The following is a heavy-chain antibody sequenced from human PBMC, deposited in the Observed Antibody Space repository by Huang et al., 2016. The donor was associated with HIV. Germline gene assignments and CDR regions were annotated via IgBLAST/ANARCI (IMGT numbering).Heavy chain of an antibody. D-gene: IGHD2-21*02. Sequence: EVQLVQSGAEMKRPGESLKISCKVSGYSFTRQWIGWVRQMPGKGPEVMGLIYPGYSDVKYSPTFQGQVTISADNSISTAYLQWKSLKVSDTAMYFCARPPTYSDDGGYYIDAFGVWGRGTMVTVS. CDR3: ARPPTYSDDGGYYIDAFGV. CDR2: IYPGYSDV. V-gene: IGHV5-51*03. CDR1: GYSFTRQW. J-gene: IGHJ3*01.